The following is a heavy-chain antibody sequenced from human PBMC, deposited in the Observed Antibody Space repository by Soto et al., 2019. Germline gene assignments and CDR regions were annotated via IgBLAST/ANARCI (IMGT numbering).Heavy chain of an antibody. Sequence: EVKLLESGGGLAQPGGSLRLSCVGSGFTFDSYAISWVRQAPGERLQWIAAISGSADGTYYANSVRGRFTISRDNAKKTVHLQMDSLRVEDTAVYFCAKDTVGGYSFWSGYYSDGLDVWGQGTLVSVS. CDR1: GFTFDSYA. D-gene: IGHD3-3*01. CDR3: AKDTVGGYSFWSGYYSDGLDV. J-gene: IGHJ3*01. CDR2: ISGSADGT. V-gene: IGHV3-23*01.